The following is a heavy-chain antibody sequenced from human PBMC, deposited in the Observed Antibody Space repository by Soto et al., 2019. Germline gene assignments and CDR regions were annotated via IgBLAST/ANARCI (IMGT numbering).Heavy chain of an antibody. J-gene: IGHJ4*02. V-gene: IGHV3-21*01. D-gene: IGHD5-18*01. CDR1: GFTFSSYS. CDR2: ISSSSSYI. Sequence: EVQLVESGGGLVKPGGSLRLSCAASGFTFSSYSMNWVRQAPGKGLEWVSSISSSSSYIYYAGSVKGRFTISRDNANNSLSLQMNRLRAEDTAVYYCARDQPGYSYVYGLGYWGQGTLVTVSS. CDR3: ARDQPGYSYVYGLGY.